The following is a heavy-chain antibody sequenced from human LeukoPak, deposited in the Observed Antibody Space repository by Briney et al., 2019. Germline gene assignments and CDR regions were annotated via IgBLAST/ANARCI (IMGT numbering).Heavy chain of an antibody. CDR2: ISHSGST. CDR1: GGSISSSSYY. D-gene: IGHD3-3*01. V-gene: IGHV4-39*07. CDR3: ARPRQSGYYSNPFDY. Sequence: PSETLSLTCTVSGGSISSSSYYWSWIRQPPGKGLEWIGEISHSGSTNYNPSLKSRVTISVDTSKNQFSLKLSSVTAADTAVYYCARPRQSGYYSNPFDYWGQGTLVTVSS. J-gene: IGHJ4*02.